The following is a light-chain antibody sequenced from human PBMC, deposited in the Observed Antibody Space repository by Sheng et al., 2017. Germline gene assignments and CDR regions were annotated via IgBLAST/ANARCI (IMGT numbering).Light chain of an antibody. CDR2: SAS. Sequence: DIQMTQSPSSLSASAGDRVTITCRASQAISNYLAWYQQEPGKVPKLLIYSASTLQSGVPSRFSGSGSGTDFTLTISNLQPEDVATYYCQKXDSDPLTFGPGTRVDIK. J-gene: IGKJ3*01. CDR3: QKXDSDPLT. V-gene: IGKV1-27*01. CDR1: QAISNY.